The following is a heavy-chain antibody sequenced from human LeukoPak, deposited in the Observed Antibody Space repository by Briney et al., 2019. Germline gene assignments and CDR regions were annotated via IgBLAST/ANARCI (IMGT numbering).Heavy chain of an antibody. CDR1: GLTFSSFS. CDR2: ISSSSSYT. J-gene: IGHJ4*02. CDR3: AKTGSRWEFDN. V-gene: IGHV3-21*01. D-gene: IGHD6-13*01. Sequence: GGSLRLSHAASGLTFSSFSMNWVRQARGKGLEWVSSISSSSSYTYYAASVKGRFTISRDNAKNSLYLQMSSLRVEDTAVYYCAKTGSRWEFDNWGPGTLVTVSS.